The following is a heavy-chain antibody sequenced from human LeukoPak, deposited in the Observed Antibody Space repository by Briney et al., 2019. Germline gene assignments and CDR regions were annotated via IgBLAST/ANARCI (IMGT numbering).Heavy chain of an antibody. D-gene: IGHD2-21*02. CDR1: SGSFIAYY. CDR3: ARSSLTSLLASGSHLITECFDY. Sequence: PSEPLSLTCSVYSGSFIAYYWSWIRQPPGKGLEWLGEINYGGSTNYNPSLKSRVTISVDTSTNQFSLKLSSVTAADTAVYYCARSSLTSLLASGSHLITECFDYWGQGTLVTVSS. V-gene: IGHV4-34*01. CDR2: INYGGST. J-gene: IGHJ4*02.